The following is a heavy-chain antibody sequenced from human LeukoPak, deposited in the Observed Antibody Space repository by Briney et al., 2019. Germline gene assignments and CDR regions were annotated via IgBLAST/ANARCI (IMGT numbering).Heavy chain of an antibody. V-gene: IGHV1-46*01. D-gene: IGHD6-19*01. CDR1: GYTFPNYY. Sequence: ASVKVSCKASGYTFPNYYIHWVRQAPGQGLEWMGIINPSGGSASYAQKFQGRVTMTRDTSTSTVYMELSSLRSEDTAVYYCARRQWLAFDYWGQGTLVTVSS. CDR2: INPSGGSA. CDR3: ARRQWLAFDY. J-gene: IGHJ4*02.